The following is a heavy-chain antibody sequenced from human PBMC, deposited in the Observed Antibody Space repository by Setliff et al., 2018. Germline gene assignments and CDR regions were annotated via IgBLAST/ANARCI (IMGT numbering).Heavy chain of an antibody. CDR1: GFSYSNCW. J-gene: IGHJ4*02. D-gene: IGHD3-10*01. V-gene: IGHV3-7*01. CDR2: INPHASEK. Sequence: SLRLSCTASGFSYSNCWVSWVRQAPGKGLEWLASINPHASEKYYVDSVKGRFTISRDNAKNSLSLQMNNLRTEDTAVYYCFGAGTCSYWGQGTLVTVSS. CDR3: FGAGTCSY.